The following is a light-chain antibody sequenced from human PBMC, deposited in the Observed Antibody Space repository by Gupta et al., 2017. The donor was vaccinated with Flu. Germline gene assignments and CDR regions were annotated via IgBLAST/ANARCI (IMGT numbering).Light chain of an antibody. Sequence: SVLTQPPSASGTPERRVTISRSRSSSNIGGDDIYWYQQFPGTAPGLLIYRINQRPSGVPGRFSGSRSGTSASLAISGLRSEDEADYYCTAWDYILSAWVFGGGTKLTVL. CDR1: SSNIGGDD. CDR3: TAWDYILSAWV. J-gene: IGLJ3*02. V-gene: IGLV1-47*01. CDR2: RIN.